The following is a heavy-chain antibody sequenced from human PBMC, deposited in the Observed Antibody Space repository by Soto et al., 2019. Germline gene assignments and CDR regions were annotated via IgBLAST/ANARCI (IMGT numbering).Heavy chain of an antibody. CDR1: GGSISTSNW. CDR3: ARARATIAAAAIFDC. J-gene: IGHJ4*02. D-gene: IGHD6-13*01. CDR2: VYRTGST. V-gene: IGHV4-4*02. Sequence: QVQLQESGTGLVKPSGTLSLTCAVSGGSISTSNWWSWVRQPPGKGLEWVGEVYRTGSTNYNPSLESRLTISVDKSKNQFSLKLTSVTAADTAVYHCARARATIAAAAIFDCWGQGTLVTVSS.